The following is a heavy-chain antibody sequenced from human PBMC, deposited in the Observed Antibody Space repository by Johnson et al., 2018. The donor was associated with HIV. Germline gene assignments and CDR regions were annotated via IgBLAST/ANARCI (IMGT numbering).Heavy chain of an antibody. V-gene: IGHV3-30*02. Sequence: VSSDYMNWVHQAPGKGLEWVAFIRYDGTNQYSTDSVKGRFTISRDNSKNMLYLQMNSLRPEDTAVYYCTRGSFTDDAFDVWGLGTMVTVSS. D-gene: IGHD1-26*01. CDR1: VSSDY. CDR3: TRGSFTDDAFDV. CDR2: IRYDGTNQ. J-gene: IGHJ3*01.